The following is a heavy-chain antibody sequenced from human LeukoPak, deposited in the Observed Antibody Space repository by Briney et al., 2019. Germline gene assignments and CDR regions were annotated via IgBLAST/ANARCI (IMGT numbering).Heavy chain of an antibody. J-gene: IGHJ4*02. CDR3: GTDMVKGY. CDR1: GFTFSSYW. Sequence: GGSLRLSCAVSGFTFSSYWIHWVRQAPGKGLVWVSRINSDGSSTNYADSVKGRFTISRDNAKNTLYLQMNSLRAEDAAVYYCGTDMVKGYWGQGTLVTVSS. CDR2: INSDGSST. D-gene: IGHD2-21*01. V-gene: IGHV3-74*01.